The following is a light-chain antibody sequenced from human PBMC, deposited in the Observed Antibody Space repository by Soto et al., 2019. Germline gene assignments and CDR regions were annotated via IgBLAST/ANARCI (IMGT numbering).Light chain of an antibody. CDR2: GAS. V-gene: IGKV3-20*01. CDR3: QQYGSSHT. Sequence: EIVLTHSPCTLSLSPVERATLSCRASQSVSNNYLAWYQQKPGQAPRLLIYGASSRAIDIPDRFSGSVSGSDFILTINRLEPEDFAVYYCQQYGSSHTFGQGTRLEIK. CDR1: QSVSNNY. J-gene: IGKJ5*01.